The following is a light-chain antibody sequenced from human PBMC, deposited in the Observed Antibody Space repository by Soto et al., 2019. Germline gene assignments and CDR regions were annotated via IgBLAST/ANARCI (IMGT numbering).Light chain of an antibody. CDR2: EVS. J-gene: IGLJ2*01. CDR1: SSDVGGYDY. CDR3: SSYTSSSTVV. Sequence: QSALTQPASVSGSPGQSITISCTGSSSDVGGYDYVSWYQQHPGKAPKLMIYEVSNRPSGVSSRFSGSKSGNTASLTISGLQAGDEADYSCSSYTSSSTVVFGGGTKVTVL. V-gene: IGLV2-14*01.